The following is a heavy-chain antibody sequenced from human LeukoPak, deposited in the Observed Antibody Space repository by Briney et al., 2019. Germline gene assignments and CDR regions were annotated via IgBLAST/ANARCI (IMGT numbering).Heavy chain of an antibody. CDR3: AKYDSRGYYIDY. CDR2: ISYDGSNK. CDR1: GFTFSSYG. Sequence: GGSLRLSCAASGFTFSSYGMHWVRQAPGKGLEWVAVISYDGSNKYYADSVKGRFTISRDNSKNTLYLQMNSLRAEDTAVYYCAKYDSRGYYIDYWGQGTLVTVSS. V-gene: IGHV3-30*18. J-gene: IGHJ4*02. D-gene: IGHD3-22*01.